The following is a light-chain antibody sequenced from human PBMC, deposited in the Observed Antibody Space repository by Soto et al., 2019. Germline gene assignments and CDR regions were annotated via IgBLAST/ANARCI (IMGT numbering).Light chain of an antibody. J-gene: IGLJ3*02. CDR1: SSDVGGYNY. V-gene: IGLV2-11*01. CDR3: CSYADTYTWV. Sequence: QSALTQPRSVSGSPGQSVTISCTGTSSDVGGYNYVSWYQQHPGKAPKFMIYDVSKRPSGVPDRFSGSKSGNTASLTISGLRAEDEADYYCCSYADTYTWVFGGGTKLTVL. CDR2: DVS.